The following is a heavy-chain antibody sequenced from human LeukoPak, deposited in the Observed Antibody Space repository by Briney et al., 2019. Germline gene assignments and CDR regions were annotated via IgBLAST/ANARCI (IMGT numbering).Heavy chain of an antibody. D-gene: IGHD2-21*01. CDR2: TRNDGNNK. V-gene: IGHV3-30*02. J-gene: IGHJ4*02. CDR3: ARDRDWAFDY. Sequence: GGSLRLSCAASGFTFTSHGMHWVRQALGKGLEWVAFTRNDGNNKYYADSVKGRFTISRDNSKNTLSLQMNSLRTEDTAAYYCARDRDWAFDYWGQGILVTVSS. CDR1: GFTFTSHG.